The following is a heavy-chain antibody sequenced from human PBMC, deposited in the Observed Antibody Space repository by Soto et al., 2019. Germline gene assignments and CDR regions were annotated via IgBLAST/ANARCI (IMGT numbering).Heavy chain of an antibody. D-gene: IGHD3-9*01. CDR3: ARRKGSQILTGYYFDY. J-gene: IGHJ4*02. CDR2: IYPDNSDT. V-gene: IGHV5-51*01. CDR1: GYSFTSYW. Sequence: GESLKISCKGSGYSFTSYWIGWVRQMPGKDLEWMGIIYPDNSDTRYSPSFQGQVTISADKSFSPAYLQWSSLKASDTAMYYCARRKGSQILTGYYFDYWGQGTLVTVSS.